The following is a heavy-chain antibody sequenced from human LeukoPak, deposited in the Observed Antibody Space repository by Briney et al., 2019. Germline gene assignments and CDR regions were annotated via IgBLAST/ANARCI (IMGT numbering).Heavy chain of an antibody. CDR1: GGSISSSNW. CDR3: ARDPPISAAERGDY. CDR2: IYHSGNT. D-gene: IGHD6-13*01. J-gene: IGHJ4*02. V-gene: IGHV4-4*02. Sequence: SETLSLTCAVSGGSISSSNWWSWVRQPPGKGLEWIGEIYHSGNTNYNPSFKSRVIISVDKSKNQFSLKLSSVTAADTAVYYCARDPPISAAERGDYWGQGTLVTVSS.